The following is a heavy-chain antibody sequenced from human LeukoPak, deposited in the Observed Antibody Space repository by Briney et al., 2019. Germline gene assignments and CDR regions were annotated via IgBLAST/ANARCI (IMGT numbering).Heavy chain of an antibody. J-gene: IGHJ6*02. CDR1: GGSFSGYY. CDR2: INHSGST. CDR3: AREPLQYGMDV. D-gene: IGHD4-4*01. Sequence: SETLSLTCAVYGGSFSGYYWSWIRQPPGKGLEWIGEINHSGSTNYNPSLKSRVTISVDTSKNQFSLKLSSVTAADTAVHYCAREPLQYGMDVWGQGITVTVSS. V-gene: IGHV4-34*01.